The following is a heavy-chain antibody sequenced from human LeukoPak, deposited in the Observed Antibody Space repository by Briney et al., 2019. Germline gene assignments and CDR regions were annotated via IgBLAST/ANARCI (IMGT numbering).Heavy chain of an antibody. D-gene: IGHD4-23*01. CDR1: GFTFDDYA. V-gene: IGHV3-9*01. Sequence: GGSLRLSCAASGFTFDDYAMHWVRHAPGKGLEWVSGISWNSGSIGYADSVKGRFTISRDNAKNSLYLQMNSLRAEDTALYYCAKDTGISTVVTPRYFDYWGQGTLVTVSS. J-gene: IGHJ4*02. CDR3: AKDTGISTVVTPRYFDY. CDR2: ISWNSGSI.